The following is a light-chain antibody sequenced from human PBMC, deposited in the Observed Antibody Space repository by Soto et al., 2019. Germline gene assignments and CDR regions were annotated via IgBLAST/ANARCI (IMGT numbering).Light chain of an antibody. CDR3: SSYTSSSTLYV. J-gene: IGLJ1*01. Sequence: QSVLTQPASVSGSPGQSITISCTGTSSNVGGYNYVSWYQQHPGNAPKLMIYDVSNRPSGVSNRFSGSKYDNTSSLTISRLQAEDEADYYCSSYTSSSTLYVFGTGTKVT. CDR1: SSNVGGYNY. CDR2: DVS. V-gene: IGLV2-14*01.